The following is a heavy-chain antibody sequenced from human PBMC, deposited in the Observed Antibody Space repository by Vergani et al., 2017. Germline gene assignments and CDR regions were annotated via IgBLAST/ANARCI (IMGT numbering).Heavy chain of an antibody. V-gene: IGHV3-43*02. J-gene: IGHJ4*02. Sequence: EVQLVESGGGMVQPGGSLRLSCAASGFTFDDYAMHWVRQAPGKGLEWVSLISGDGGSTYYADSVKGRFTISRDNSKNSLYLQMNSLRTEDTALYYCAKDMGPNYGSGTAPFDYWGQGTLVTVSS. CDR3: AKDMGPNYGSGTAPFDY. CDR2: ISGDGGST. D-gene: IGHD3-10*01. CDR1: GFTFDDYA.